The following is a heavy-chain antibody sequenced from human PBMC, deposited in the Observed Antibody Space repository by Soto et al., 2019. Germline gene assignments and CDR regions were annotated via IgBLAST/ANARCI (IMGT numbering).Heavy chain of an antibody. V-gene: IGHV4-59*01. D-gene: IGHD6-13*01. CDR1: GGSIDYYH. CDR2: VSDSGRT. J-gene: IGHJ6*02. Sequence: SETLSLTCTASGGSIDYYHLTWIRQPPGKGLEWIGYVSDSGRTSYNPSLQSRVTISVDSSRNQFSLRLTSVTAADTAVYYCARDSTRWFPYYGVDVWGPGTSVTVSS. CDR3: ARDSTRWFPYYGVDV.